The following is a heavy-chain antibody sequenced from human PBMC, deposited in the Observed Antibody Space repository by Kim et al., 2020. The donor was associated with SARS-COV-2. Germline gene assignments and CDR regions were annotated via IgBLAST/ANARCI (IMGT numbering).Heavy chain of an antibody. Sequence: KGRFTISRDNAKNSLYLQMNRLRAEDTAVYYCARGFVVEPADKVYYYGMDVWGQGTTVTVSS. J-gene: IGHJ6*02. CDR3: ARGFVVEPADKVYYYGMDV. D-gene: IGHD2-2*01. V-gene: IGHV3-11*05.